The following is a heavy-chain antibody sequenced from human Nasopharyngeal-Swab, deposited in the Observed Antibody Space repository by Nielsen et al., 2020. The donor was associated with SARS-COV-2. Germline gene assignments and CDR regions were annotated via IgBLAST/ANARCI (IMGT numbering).Heavy chain of an antibody. CDR1: GGSISSSSYY. CDR2: IYYSGST. Sequence: SETLSLTCTVSGGSISSSSYYWGWIRQPPGKGLEWIGSIYYSGSTYYNPSPKSRVTISVDTSKNQFSLKLSSVTAADTAVYYCARPHYDFWSGYGGGFDPWGQGTLVTVSS. CDR3: ARPHYDFWSGYGGGFDP. V-gene: IGHV4-39*01. D-gene: IGHD3-3*01. J-gene: IGHJ5*02.